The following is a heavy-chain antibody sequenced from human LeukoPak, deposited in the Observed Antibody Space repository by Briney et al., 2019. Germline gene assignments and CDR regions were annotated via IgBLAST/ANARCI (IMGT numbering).Heavy chain of an antibody. Sequence: GESLKISCKGSGYTFTSYRIAWVRQMPGKGLEWMGIIFPGDSDTRYSPSFEGQVTISADKSVDTAYLQWSSLKASDTAMYYCARRGTYFDYWGQGTLVTVSS. CDR1: GYTFTSYR. D-gene: IGHD1-26*01. CDR3: ARRGTYFDY. J-gene: IGHJ4*02. V-gene: IGHV5-51*01. CDR2: IFPGDSDT.